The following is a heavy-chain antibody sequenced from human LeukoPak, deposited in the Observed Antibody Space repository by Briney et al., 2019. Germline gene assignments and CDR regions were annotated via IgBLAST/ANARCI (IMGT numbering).Heavy chain of an antibody. CDR3: ARGRDGYQETEGAFDI. CDR2: VIPIFGTA. J-gene: IGHJ3*02. Sequence: ASVKVSCKASGGTFSSYAISWVRQAPGQGLEWMGGVIPIFGTANYAQKFQGRVTITTDESTSTAYMELSSLRSEDTAVYYCARGRDGYQETEGAFDIWGQGTMVTVSS. CDR1: GGTFSSYA. V-gene: IGHV1-69*05. D-gene: IGHD5-24*01.